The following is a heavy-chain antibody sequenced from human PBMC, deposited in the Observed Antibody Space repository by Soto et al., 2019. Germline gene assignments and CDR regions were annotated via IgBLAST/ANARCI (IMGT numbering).Heavy chain of an antibody. D-gene: IGHD5-18*01. CDR3: ARGAKKLDTAMVSGNWFDP. CDR1: ASTFSSYT. CDR2: IIPILGIA. J-gene: IGHJ5*02. V-gene: IGHV1-69*02. Sequence: LEQVSCKDSASTFSSYTISWVRPAPVQGLEWMGRIIPILGIANYAQKFQGRVTITADKSTSTAYMELSSLRSEDTAVYYCARGAKKLDTAMVSGNWFDPWGQGTLVTVSS.